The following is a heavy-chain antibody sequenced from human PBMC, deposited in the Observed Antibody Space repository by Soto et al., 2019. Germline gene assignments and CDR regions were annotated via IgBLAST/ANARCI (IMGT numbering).Heavy chain of an antibody. CDR3: ARVLIAVAGTLSAFDI. J-gene: IGHJ3*02. V-gene: IGHV4-59*12. Sequence: ETPALTFTVPDGSISSYYWSWIRQPPGKGLEWIGYIYYSGSTNYNPSLKSRVTISVDTSKNQFSLKLRSVTAADTAVYYCARVLIAVAGTLSAFDIWGQGTLVT. CDR2: IYYSGST. CDR1: DGSISSYY. D-gene: IGHD6-19*01.